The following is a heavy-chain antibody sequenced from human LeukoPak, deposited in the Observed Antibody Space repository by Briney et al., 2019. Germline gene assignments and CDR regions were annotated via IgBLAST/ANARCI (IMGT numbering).Heavy chain of an antibody. CDR2: ISGSGGST. CDR1: GFTFSSYA. D-gene: IGHD4-11*01. J-gene: IGHJ4*02. V-gene: IGHV3-23*01. Sequence: GGSLRLSCAASGFTFSSYAMSWVRQAPGKGLGWVSAISGSGGSTYYADSVKGRFTISRDNSKNTLYLQMNSLRAEDTAVYYCARSVPDYTRFDYWGQGALVTVSS. CDR3: ARSVPDYTRFDY.